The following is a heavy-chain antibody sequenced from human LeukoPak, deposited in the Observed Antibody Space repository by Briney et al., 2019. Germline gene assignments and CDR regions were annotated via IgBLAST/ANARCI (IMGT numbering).Heavy chain of an antibody. Sequence: ASVKVYCKASGYTFTSYGISWVRQAPGQGLEWMGWISAYNGNTNYAQKLQGRVTMTTDTSTSTAYMELRSLRSDDTAVYYCARSAGIAVAGTLNYWGQGTLVTVSS. CDR3: ARSAGIAVAGTLNY. CDR1: GYTFTSYG. V-gene: IGHV1-18*01. D-gene: IGHD6-19*01. CDR2: ISAYNGNT. J-gene: IGHJ4*02.